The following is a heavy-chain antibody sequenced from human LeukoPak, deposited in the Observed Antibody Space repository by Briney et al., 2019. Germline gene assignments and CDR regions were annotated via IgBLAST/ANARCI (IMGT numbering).Heavy chain of an antibody. V-gene: IGHV4-59*01. CDR1: GGSISSYY. J-gene: IGHJ4*02. Sequence: SETLSLTCTVSGGSISSYYWSWIRQPPGKGLEWIGYIYYSGSTNYNPSLKSRVTISVDTSKNQFSLKLSSVTAADTAVYYCARSGYSYGYGPRYWGQGTLVTVSS. CDR2: IYYSGST. D-gene: IGHD5-18*01. CDR3: ARSGYSYGYGPRY.